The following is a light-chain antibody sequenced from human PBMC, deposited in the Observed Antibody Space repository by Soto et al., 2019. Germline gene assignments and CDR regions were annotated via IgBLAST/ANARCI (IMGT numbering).Light chain of an antibody. CDR1: QSVSSN. V-gene: IGKV3-20*01. CDR2: GAS. Sequence: EIVMTQSPATLSVSPGERATLSCRASQSVSSNLAWYQQKPGQAPRLLIYGASTRATGIPDRFGGSGSGTDFTLTISRLEPEDSAVYYCQQYGGSPSITFGQGTRLEI. CDR3: QQYGGSPSIT. J-gene: IGKJ5*01.